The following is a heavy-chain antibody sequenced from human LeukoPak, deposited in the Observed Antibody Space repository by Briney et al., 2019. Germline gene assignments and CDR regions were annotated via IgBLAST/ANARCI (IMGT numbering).Heavy chain of an antibody. CDR1: GGSISSGGYY. J-gene: IGHJ6*03. CDR2: IYHSGST. CDR3: AREVLSAPYYYYYMDV. Sequence: SETLSLTCTVSGGSISSGGYYWSWIRQPPGKGLEWIGYIYHSGSTYYNPSLKSRVTISVDRSKNQFSLKLSSVTAADTAVNYCAREVLSAPYYYYYMDVWGKGTTVTVSS. V-gene: IGHV4-30-2*01. D-gene: IGHD3-16*01.